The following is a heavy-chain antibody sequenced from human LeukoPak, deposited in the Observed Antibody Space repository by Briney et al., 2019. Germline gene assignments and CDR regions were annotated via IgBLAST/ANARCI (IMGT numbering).Heavy chain of an antibody. CDR1: GLTFSSYS. CDR3: ARDRGGYCSGGSCYLLDY. D-gene: IGHD2-15*01. CDR2: ISSSSSYI. Sequence: GGSLRLSCAASGLTFSSYSMNWVRQAPGKGLEWVSSISSSSSYIYYADSVKGRFTISRDNAKNSLYLQMNSLRAEDTAVYYCARDRGGYCSGGSCYLLDYWGQGTLVTVSS. V-gene: IGHV3-21*01. J-gene: IGHJ4*02.